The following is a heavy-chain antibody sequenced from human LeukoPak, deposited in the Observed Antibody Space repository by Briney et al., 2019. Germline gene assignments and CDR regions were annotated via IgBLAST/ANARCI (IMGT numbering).Heavy chain of an antibody. CDR2: ISSSNIYT. J-gene: IGHJ5*02. CDR3: ARDRYDSSGSNWFDP. Sequence: PGGSLRLSCIASGFTFAAYTMSWVRQAPGKGLEWLSYISSSNIYTDYADSVKGRFTISRDNARNSLYLQMNSLRAEDTAVYYCARDRYDSSGSNWFDPWGQGTLVTVSS. D-gene: IGHD3-22*01. V-gene: IGHV3-11*06. CDR1: GFTFAAYT.